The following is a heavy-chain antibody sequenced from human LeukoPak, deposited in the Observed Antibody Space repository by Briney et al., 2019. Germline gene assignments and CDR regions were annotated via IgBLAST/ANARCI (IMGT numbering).Heavy chain of an antibody. Sequence: GESLRLSCEASGFTFTKFWMSWVRQAPGKGLEWVANIQEDGKKENYVDSVRGRFTISRDNAKNSIYLQMNSLRVEDTAVYYCARGGGSYRYYYYYYMDVWGKGTTVTISS. V-gene: IGHV3-7*03. CDR1: GFTFTKFW. CDR2: IQEDGKKE. CDR3: ARGGGSYRYYYYYYMDV. D-gene: IGHD1-26*01. J-gene: IGHJ6*03.